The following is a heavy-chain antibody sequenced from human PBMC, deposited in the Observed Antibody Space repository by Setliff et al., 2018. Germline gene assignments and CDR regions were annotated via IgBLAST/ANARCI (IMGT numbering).Heavy chain of an antibody. D-gene: IGHD3-3*02. CDR2: IYYSGST. CDR1: GGSISSHY. J-gene: IGHJ5*02. CDR3: AKESLAINTRWFDP. V-gene: IGHV4-59*11. Sequence: PSETLSLTCTVSGGSISSHYWSWIRQPPGKGLEWIGYIYYSGSTNYNPSLKSRVTISVDTSKNQFSLKLSSVTAADTAVYYCAKESLAINTRWFDPWGQGVLVTVSS.